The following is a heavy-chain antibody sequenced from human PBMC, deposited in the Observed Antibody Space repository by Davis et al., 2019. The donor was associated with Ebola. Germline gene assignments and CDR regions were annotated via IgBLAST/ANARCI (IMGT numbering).Heavy chain of an antibody. CDR3: ARDRGDGYNHFDY. D-gene: IGHD5-24*01. J-gene: IGHJ4*02. Sequence: ASVKVSCKASGYTFTSYAMHWVRQAPGQRLEWMGWINAGNGNTKYSQKFQGRVTITRDTSASTAYMELSSLRSEDTAVYYCARDRGDGYNHFDYWGQGTLVTVSS. CDR1: GYTFTSYA. CDR2: INAGNGNT. V-gene: IGHV1-3*01.